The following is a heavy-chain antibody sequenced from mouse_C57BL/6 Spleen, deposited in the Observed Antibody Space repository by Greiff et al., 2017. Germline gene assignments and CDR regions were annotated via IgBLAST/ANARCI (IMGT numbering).Heavy chain of an antibody. CDR3: ARDRGYGSSYGGFAY. V-gene: IGHV3-1*01. Sequence: EVQLVESGPGMVKPSQSLSLTCTVTGYSITSGYDWHWIRHFPGNKLEWMGYISYSGSTNYNPSRKSRISITHDPSKNHFFLKLNSVTTDDTATYYCARDRGYGSSYGGFAYWGQGTLVTVSA. D-gene: IGHD1-1*01. CDR1: GYSITSGYD. J-gene: IGHJ3*01. CDR2: ISYSGST.